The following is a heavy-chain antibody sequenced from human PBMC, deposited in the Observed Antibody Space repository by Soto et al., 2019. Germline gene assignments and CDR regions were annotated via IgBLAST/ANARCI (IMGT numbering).Heavy chain of an antibody. J-gene: IGHJ3*02. CDR1: GGSVSSGSYY. CDR2: IYYSGST. Sequence: QVQLQESGPGLVKPSETLSLTCTVSGGSVSSGSYYWSWIRQPPGKGLEWIGYIYYSGSTNYNPSLKSRVTISVDTSKNQFSLKLSSVTAADTAVYYWARGSGPNDAFDIWGQGTMVTVSS. D-gene: IGHD2-15*01. V-gene: IGHV4-61*01. CDR3: ARGSGPNDAFDI.